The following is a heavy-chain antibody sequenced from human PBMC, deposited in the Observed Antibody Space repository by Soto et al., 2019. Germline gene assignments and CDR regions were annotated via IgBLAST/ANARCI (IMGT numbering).Heavy chain of an antibody. J-gene: IGHJ4*02. D-gene: IGHD5-12*01. Sequence: SETLSLTCAVSGYSISRDYFWGWIRQPPGKGLEWIASIYHSGSTDFNPSVKSRVIMSVDTSKNQFSLKLTSVTAADTAMYYCARGGYSGYDRYYFDYWGQGTLVTVSS. CDR1: GYSISRDYF. CDR2: IYHSGST. V-gene: IGHV4-38-2*01. CDR3: ARGGYSGYDRYYFDY.